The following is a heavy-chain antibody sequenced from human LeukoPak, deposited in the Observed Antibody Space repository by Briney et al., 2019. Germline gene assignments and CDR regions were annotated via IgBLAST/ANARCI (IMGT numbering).Heavy chain of an antibody. J-gene: IGHJ4*02. CDR2: IYYSGST. V-gene: IGHV4-39*07. CDR1: GGSISSSSYY. D-gene: IGHD3-22*01. CDR3: ARDTWTYYYDSSGYYYSY. Sequence: SETLSLTCTVSGGSISSSSYYWGWIRQPPGKVLEWIGSIYYSGSTYYNPSLKSRVTISVDTSKNQFSLKLSSVTAADTAVYYCARDTWTYYYDSSGYYYSYWGQGTLVTVSS.